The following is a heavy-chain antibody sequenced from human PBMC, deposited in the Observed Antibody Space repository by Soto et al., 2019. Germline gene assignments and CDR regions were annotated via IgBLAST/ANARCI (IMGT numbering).Heavy chain of an antibody. Sequence: PSETLSLTCTVSGGSISSYYWSWIRQPAGKGLEGIGRIDTSGNTNYNPSLKSRVTMSVDTSKNQFSLKLSSVTAANTAVYYCARVRSLGQPWGMDVWGQGTTVTVSS. CDR3: ARVRSLGQPWGMDV. CDR1: GGSISSYY. D-gene: IGHD1-26*01. CDR2: IDTSGNT. V-gene: IGHV4-4*07. J-gene: IGHJ6*02.